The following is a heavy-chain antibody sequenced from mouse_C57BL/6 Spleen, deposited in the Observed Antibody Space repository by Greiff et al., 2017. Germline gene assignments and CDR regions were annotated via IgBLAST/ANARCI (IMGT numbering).Heavy chain of an antibody. D-gene: IGHD3-1*01. V-gene: IGHV1-42*01. Sequence: EVQLQQSGPELVKPGASVKISCKASGYSFTGYYMNWVKQSPEKSLEWIGEINPSTGGTTYNQKFKAKATLTVDKSSSTAYMQLKSLTSEDSAVYYCARSGSGYLDYWGQGTTLTVSS. CDR3: ARSGSGYLDY. J-gene: IGHJ2*01. CDR2: INPSTGGT. CDR1: GYSFTGYY.